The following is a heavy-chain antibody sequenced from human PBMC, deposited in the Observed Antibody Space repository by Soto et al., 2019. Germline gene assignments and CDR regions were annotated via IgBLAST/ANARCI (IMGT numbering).Heavy chain of an antibody. J-gene: IGHJ1*01. D-gene: IGHD6-13*01. CDR1: GGSISSGGYY. V-gene: IGHV4-31*03. CDR3: ASAFSYSSSWSLSAEYFQH. Sequence: SETLSLTCTVSGGSISSGGYYWSWIRQHPGKGLEWIGYIYYSGSTYYNPSLKSRVTISVDTSKNQFSLKLSSVTAADTAVYYCASAFSYSSSWSLSAEYFQHWGQGTLVTVSS. CDR2: IYYSGST.